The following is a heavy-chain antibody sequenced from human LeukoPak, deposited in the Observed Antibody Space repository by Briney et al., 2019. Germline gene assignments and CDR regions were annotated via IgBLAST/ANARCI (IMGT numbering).Heavy chain of an antibody. V-gene: IGHV4-34*01. CDR2: INHRGST. Sequence: SETLSLTCAVYGGSFSGYYWSWIRQPPGKGLEWIGEINHRGSTSYNPSLKSRVTISVDTSKNQFSLKLSSVTAADTAVFYCARGGGSSYPDYWGQGTLVTVSS. J-gene: IGHJ4*02. CDR1: GGSFSGYY. D-gene: IGHD2-15*01. CDR3: ARGGGSSYPDY.